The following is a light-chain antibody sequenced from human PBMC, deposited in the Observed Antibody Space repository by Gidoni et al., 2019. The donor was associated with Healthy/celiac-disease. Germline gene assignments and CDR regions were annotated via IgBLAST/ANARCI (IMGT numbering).Light chain of an antibody. Sequence: HVLTQPPPVSGAPGKTARITCGGNNIGSKSVHWYQQKPGQAPVLVIYYDSDRPSGIPERFSGSNSGNTATLTISRVEAGDEADYYCQVWDSSSDHWVFGGGTKLTVL. CDR3: QVWDSSSDHWV. CDR2: YDS. V-gene: IGLV3-21*04. J-gene: IGLJ3*02. CDR1: NIGSKS.